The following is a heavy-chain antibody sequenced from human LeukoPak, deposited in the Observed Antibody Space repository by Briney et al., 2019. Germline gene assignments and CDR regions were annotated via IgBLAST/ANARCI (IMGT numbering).Heavy chain of an antibody. CDR3: ARDLGVVVRDAFDI. V-gene: IGHV4-34*01. J-gene: IGHJ3*02. CDR1: GXSFNDYY. CDR2: INHSGKT. D-gene: IGHD3-22*01. Sequence: PSETLSLTCEVYGXSFNDYYWTWIRQSPGKGLEWIGEINHSGKTNYNPSLKSRVTISVDTSKNQVSLEVNSLTAADTATYYCARDLGVVVRDAFDIWGQGTTVTVSS.